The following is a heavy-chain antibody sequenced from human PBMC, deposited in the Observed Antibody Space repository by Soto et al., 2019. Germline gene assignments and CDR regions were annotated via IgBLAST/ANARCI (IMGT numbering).Heavy chain of an antibody. CDR1: GGSFSGYY. CDR3: ARGLGYCSSTSCYIRPFDY. CDR2: INHSGST. D-gene: IGHD2-2*02. Sequence: QVQLQQWGAGLLKPSETLSLTCAVYGGSFSGYYWSWIRQPPGKGLEWIGEINHSGSTNYNPSLKSRVTISVATSKNQFSLKLSSVTAADTAVYYCARGLGYCSSTSCYIRPFDYWGQGTLVTVSS. V-gene: IGHV4-34*01. J-gene: IGHJ4*02.